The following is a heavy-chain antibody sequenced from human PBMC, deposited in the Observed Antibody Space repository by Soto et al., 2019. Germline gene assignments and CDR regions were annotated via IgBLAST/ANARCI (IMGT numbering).Heavy chain of an antibody. CDR1: GGPIDRITYY. CDR3: ARRSCSSLSFASED. CDR2: LYNSSTA. Sequence: TLSLTCTCSGGPIDRITYYWAFNRQPPGQRLERIGTLYNSSTAYSSPSLKSRVTIFLDTTKNQFSLNLSSVTAADTAVYYCARRSCSSLSFASEDWGPGTLV. J-gene: IGHJ4*02. V-gene: IGHV4-39*01. D-gene: IGHD6-13*01.